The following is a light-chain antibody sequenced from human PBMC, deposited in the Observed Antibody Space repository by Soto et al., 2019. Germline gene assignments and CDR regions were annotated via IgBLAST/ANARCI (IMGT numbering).Light chain of an antibody. CDR3: MQAQQTPPT. CDR1: ESLLHENGYNY. Sequence: IVMSQSPLSLPVTPGEPASISCRSSESLLHENGYNYLDWYLQKPGQSPQLLIYLGSNRASGVPDRFSGSGSGTDYTLKISRVEAEDVGVYYCMQAQQTPPTFGQGTNLEI. V-gene: IGKV2-28*01. CDR2: LGS. J-gene: IGKJ2*01.